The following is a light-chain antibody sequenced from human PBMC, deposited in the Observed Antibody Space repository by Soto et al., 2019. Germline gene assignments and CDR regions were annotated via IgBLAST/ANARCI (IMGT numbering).Light chain of an antibody. J-gene: IGKJ3*01. CDR3: QQRSNGFT. V-gene: IGKV3D-20*02. CDR1: QTISSSK. Sequence: EIVMTQSPATLSVSPGESATLSCRASQTISSSKLAWYQQKPGQAPRLLLYGVSNWATGIPARFRGSGSGTDFTLTISSLEPEDFAVYYCQQRSNGFTFGPGTKVDIK. CDR2: GVS.